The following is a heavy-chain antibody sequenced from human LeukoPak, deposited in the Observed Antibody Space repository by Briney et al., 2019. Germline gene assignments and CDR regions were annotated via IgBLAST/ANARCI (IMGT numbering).Heavy chain of an antibody. D-gene: IGHD3-10*01. Sequence: SETLSLTCTVSGGSISSYYWSWIRQPAGKGLEWIGRIYTSGSTNHNPSLKSRVTMSVDTSKSQFSLKLSSVTAADTAVYYCARDFRGDPWSTKHYYYYMDVWGKGTTVTVSS. CDR1: GGSISSYY. CDR3: ARDFRGDPWSTKHYYYYMDV. CDR2: IYTSGST. V-gene: IGHV4-4*07. J-gene: IGHJ6*03.